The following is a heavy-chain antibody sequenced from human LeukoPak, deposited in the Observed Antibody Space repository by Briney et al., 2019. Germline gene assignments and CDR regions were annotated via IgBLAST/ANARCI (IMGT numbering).Heavy chain of an antibody. Sequence: GGSLRLSCAASGFSFTTYWMSWVRQAPGKGLEWVANIKQDGSEKYYVDSVKGRFTISRDNAKNSLYLQMNSLRAEDTAAYYCARARGYQLLHEYWGQGTLVTVSS. D-gene: IGHD2-2*01. CDR2: IKQDGSEK. CDR3: ARARGYQLLHEY. J-gene: IGHJ4*02. CDR1: GFSFTTYW. V-gene: IGHV3-7*01.